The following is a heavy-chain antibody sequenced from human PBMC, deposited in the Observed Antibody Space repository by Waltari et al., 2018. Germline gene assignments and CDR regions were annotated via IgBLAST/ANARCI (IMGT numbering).Heavy chain of an antibody. V-gene: IGHV1-8*01. J-gene: IGHJ3*02. CDR3: ARHWVVRAEDDAFDI. Sequence: QVQLVQSGAEVKKPGASVKVSCKASGYTFTSYDINWVRQATGQGLEWMGWMNPNSGNTGYAQKFKGRVTMTRNTSISTAYMELSSLRSEDTAVYYCARHWVVRAEDDAFDIWGQGTMVTVSS. D-gene: IGHD3-10*01. CDR1: GYTFTSYD. CDR2: MNPNSGNT.